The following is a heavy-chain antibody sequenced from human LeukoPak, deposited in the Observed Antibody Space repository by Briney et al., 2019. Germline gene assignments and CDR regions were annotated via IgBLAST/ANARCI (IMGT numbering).Heavy chain of an antibody. CDR2: IDHTGST. Sequence: SETLSLTCAVYGGSFSGYSWTWNRQPPGKGLEWIGEIDHTGSTNYNASLTSRVTISADTSQNQFSLRLSSVTAADTAVYYCARVYVTVVRGSWLDPWGQGTLVTVSS. CDR3: ARVYVTVVRGSWLDP. CDR1: GGSFSGYS. J-gene: IGHJ5*02. V-gene: IGHV4-34*01. D-gene: IGHD3-10*01.